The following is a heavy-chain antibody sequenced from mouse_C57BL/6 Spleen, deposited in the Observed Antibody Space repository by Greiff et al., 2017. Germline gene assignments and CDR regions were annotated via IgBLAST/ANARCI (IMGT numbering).Heavy chain of an antibody. D-gene: IGHD1-1*01. CDR2: ISYSGST. CDR3: ARTHYYGSSYDYAMDY. J-gene: IGHJ4*01. CDR1: GYSITSGYD. V-gene: IGHV3-1*01. Sequence: EVQVVESGPGMVKPSQSLSLTCTVTGYSITSGYDWHWIRHFPGNKLEWMGYISYSGSTNYNPSLKSRISITHDTSKNHFFLKLNSVTTEDTATYYCARTHYYGSSYDYAMDYWGQGTSVTVSS.